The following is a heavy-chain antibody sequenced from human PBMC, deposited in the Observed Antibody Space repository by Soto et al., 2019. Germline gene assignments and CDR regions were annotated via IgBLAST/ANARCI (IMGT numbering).Heavy chain of an antibody. Sequence: SGGSLRLSCAASGFTFDDYAMHWVRQAPGKGLEWVSGISWNSGSIGYADSVKGRFTISRDNAKNSLYLQMNSLRAEDTALYYCAKDTVGWRGYYDSSGYYWAPMDVWGQGTTVTVSS. CDR1: GFTFDDYA. CDR2: ISWNSGSI. V-gene: IGHV3-9*01. J-gene: IGHJ6*02. CDR3: AKDTVGWRGYYDSSGYYWAPMDV. D-gene: IGHD3-22*01.